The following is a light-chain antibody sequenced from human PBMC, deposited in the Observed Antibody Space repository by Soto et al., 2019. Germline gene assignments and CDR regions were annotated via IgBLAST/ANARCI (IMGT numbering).Light chain of an antibody. J-gene: IGKJ1*01. CDR3: HHYAST. V-gene: IGKV1-8*01. Sequence: AIRMTQSPSSFSASTGDRVTITCRASQGISSYLAWYQQKPGKAPKLLIYAASTLQSGVPSRFSGSGSGTDFTLTISCLQSEDFAVYFCHHYASTFGQGTKVDIK. CDR2: AAS. CDR1: QGISSY.